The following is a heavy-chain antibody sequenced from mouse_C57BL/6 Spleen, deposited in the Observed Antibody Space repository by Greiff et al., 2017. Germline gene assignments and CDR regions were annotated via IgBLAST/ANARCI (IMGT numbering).Heavy chain of an antibody. V-gene: IGHV1-54*01. CDR3: ARSIYYGNFDY. J-gene: IGHJ2*01. Sequence: QVQLQQSGAELVRPGTSVKVSCKASGYAFTNYLIEWVKQRPGQGLEWIGVINPGSGGTNYNEKFKGKATLTADKSSSTAYMPLSSLTSEDSAVYFCARSIYYGNFDYWGQGTTLTVSS. D-gene: IGHD2-1*01. CDR2: INPGSGGT. CDR1: GYAFTNYL.